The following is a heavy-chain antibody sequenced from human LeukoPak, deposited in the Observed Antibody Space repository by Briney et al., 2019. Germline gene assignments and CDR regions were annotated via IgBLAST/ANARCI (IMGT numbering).Heavy chain of an antibody. Sequence: SETLSLTCAVYGGSFSGYYWSWIRQPPGKGLEWIGEINHSGSTNYNPSLKSRVTISVDTSKNQFSLKLSSVTAADTAVYYCARSITMVRGLGYYYYMDVWGKGTTVTVSS. CDR3: ARSITMVRGLGYYYYMDV. CDR1: GGSFSGYY. CDR2: INHSGST. D-gene: IGHD3-10*01. J-gene: IGHJ6*03. V-gene: IGHV4-34*01.